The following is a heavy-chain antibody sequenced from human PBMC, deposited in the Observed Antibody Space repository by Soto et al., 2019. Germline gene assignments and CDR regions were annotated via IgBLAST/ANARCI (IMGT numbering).Heavy chain of an antibody. CDR3: SKGGDPSTMTRGIITDY. V-gene: IGHV3-23*01. J-gene: IGHJ4*02. CDR2: ISRLSGIT. Sequence: EVQLLESGGDLVQPGGSLRLSCAASGFSFSSYAMTWVRQAPGKGLEWVSSISRLSGITGYSDSVKGRFTISRDNSKNTLYLQMTSLTAEDTAVYYCSKGGDPSTMTRGIITDYWGQGTLVSVSS. CDR1: GFSFSSYA. D-gene: IGHD3-10*01.